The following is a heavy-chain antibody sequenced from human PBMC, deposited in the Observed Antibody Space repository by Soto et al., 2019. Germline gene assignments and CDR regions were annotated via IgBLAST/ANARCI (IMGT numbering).Heavy chain of an antibody. V-gene: IGHV1-69*05. Sequence: SVKVSCKASGGTFSSYAISWVRQAPGQGLEWMGGIIPIFGTANYAQKFQGRVTITRDTSASTAYMELSSLRSEDTAVDYCVRSHEAATGSDWFDLWGQGSMVT. CDR1: GGTFSSYA. J-gene: IGHJ5*02. CDR3: VRSHEAATGSDWFDL. CDR2: IIPIFGTA. D-gene: IGHD6-13*01.